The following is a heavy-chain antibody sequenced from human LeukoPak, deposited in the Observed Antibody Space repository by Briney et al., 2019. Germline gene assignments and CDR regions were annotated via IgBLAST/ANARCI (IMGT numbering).Heavy chain of an antibody. CDR2: TNHNGNVN. Sequence: QSGGSLRLSCAASGFTFSSYWMNWARQAPGKGLEWVASTNHNGNVNYYVDSVKGRFTISRDNAKNSLYLQMNSLRAEDTAVYYCVRGMDVWGQGTTVTVSS. CDR1: GFTFSSYW. J-gene: IGHJ6*02. V-gene: IGHV3-7*04. CDR3: VRGMDV.